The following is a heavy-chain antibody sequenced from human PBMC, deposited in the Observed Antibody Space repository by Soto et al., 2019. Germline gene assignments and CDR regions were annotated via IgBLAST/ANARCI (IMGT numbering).Heavy chain of an antibody. J-gene: IGHJ4*02. D-gene: IGHD5-12*01. CDR2: INHSGST. Sequence: SETLSLTCAVYGGSFSGYYWSWIRQPPGKGQEWIGEINHSGSTNYNPSLKSQVTISVDTSKNQFSLKLSSVTAADTAVYYCGRGRHIVATITQIKGYFDYWGQGTLVAVSS. CDR3: GRGRHIVATITQIKGYFDY. CDR1: GGSFSGYY. V-gene: IGHV4-34*01.